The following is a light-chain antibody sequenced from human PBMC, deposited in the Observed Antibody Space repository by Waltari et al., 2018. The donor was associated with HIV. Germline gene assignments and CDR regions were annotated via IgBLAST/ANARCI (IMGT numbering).Light chain of an antibody. Sequence: QSALTQPPSASGSPGQSVTISCTGTGNDVGGYNYVSWYQLHPGKAPKLLIYDVTKRPSGVPDRFSGAKSGNTASRTVSGLQGDDEADYYCSSYAGSAVVFGGGTKLTVL. J-gene: IGLJ2*01. CDR3: SSYAGSAVV. V-gene: IGLV2-8*01. CDR1: GNDVGGYNY. CDR2: DVT.